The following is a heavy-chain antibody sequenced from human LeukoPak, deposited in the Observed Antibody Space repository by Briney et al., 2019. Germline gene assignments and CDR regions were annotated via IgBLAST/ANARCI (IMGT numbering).Heavy chain of an antibody. D-gene: IGHD7-27*01. V-gene: IGHV3-74*01. CDR3: SRVLTLTGELDY. Sequence: GRSLRLSCAASGFTFSSYWMHWVRHAPGKGLVWVSRINSDGGSTSYADSVKDRFTNFQDHAKNALYLQMNSLRAEDMAVDYCSRVLTLTGELDYWRQPT. CDR2: INSDGGST. CDR1: GFTFSSYW. J-gene: IGHJ4*02.